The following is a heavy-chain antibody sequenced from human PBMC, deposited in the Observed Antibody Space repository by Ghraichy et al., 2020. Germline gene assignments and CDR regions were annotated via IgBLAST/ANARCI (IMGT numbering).Heavy chain of an antibody. V-gene: IGHV4-34*01. CDR2: INHSGST. CDR3: ASVSPYRLQH. CDR1: VGSFSGYY. D-gene: IGHD3-16*02. J-gene: IGHJ1*01. Sequence: SETLSLTCAVYVGSFSGYYWSWIRQPPGKGLEWIGEINHSGSTNYNPSLKSRVTISVDTSKNQFSLKLSSVTAADTAVYYCASVSPYRLQHWGQGTLVTVSS.